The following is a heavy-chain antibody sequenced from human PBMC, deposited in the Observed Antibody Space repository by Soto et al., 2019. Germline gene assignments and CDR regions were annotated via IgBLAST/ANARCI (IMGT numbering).Heavy chain of an antibody. CDR2: IWYDGSNK. V-gene: IGHV3-33*01. D-gene: IGHD3-16*01. Sequence: QVQLVESGGGVVQPGRSLRLSCAASGFTFSSYGMHWVRQAPGKGLEWVAVIWYDGSNKYYADSVKGRFTISRDNSKNTLYLQMNSLRAEDTAVYYCARMGGGGANYYYYGMDVWGQGTTVTVSS. J-gene: IGHJ6*02. CDR1: GFTFSSYG. CDR3: ARMGGGGANYYYYGMDV.